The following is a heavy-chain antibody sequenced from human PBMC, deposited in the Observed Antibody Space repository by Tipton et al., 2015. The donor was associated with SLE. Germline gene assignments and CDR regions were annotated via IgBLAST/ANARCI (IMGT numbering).Heavy chain of an antibody. CDR1: RFSISSGYY. CDR3: ARGTNYCSVGTCYYQLFDY. CDR2: VYHSGTT. D-gene: IGHD2-15*01. V-gene: IGHV4-38-2*01. J-gene: IGHJ4*02. Sequence: TLSLTCAVSRFSISSGYYWAWIRQPPGKGLEWIGSVYHSGTTYYMPSLKSRVTISVDTSSNQFSLNLSSLTAADTAVYYCARGTNYCSVGTCYYQLFDYWGQGALVTVSS.